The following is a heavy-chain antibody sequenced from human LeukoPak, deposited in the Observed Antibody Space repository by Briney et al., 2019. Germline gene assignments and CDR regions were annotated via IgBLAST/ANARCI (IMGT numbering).Heavy chain of an antibody. J-gene: IGHJ4*02. CDR3: TRDWGSGYY. V-gene: IGHV3-15*01. Sequence: GGSLRLSCAASGFSFSDAWMNWVRQSPGKGLEWVGRIKTRVEGGTTDYAAPVRGRFTISRDDSQNTLYLQMSSLKTEDTGVYYCTRDWGSGYYWGRGTLVTVSS. CDR2: IKTRVEGGTT. CDR1: GFSFSDAW. D-gene: IGHD6-19*01.